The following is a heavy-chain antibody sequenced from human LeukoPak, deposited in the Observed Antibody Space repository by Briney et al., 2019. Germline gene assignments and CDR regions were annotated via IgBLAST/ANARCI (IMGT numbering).Heavy chain of an antibody. CDR1: GGSLSGYY. V-gene: IGHV4-34*01. J-gene: IGHJ3*02. CDR2: INHSGST. Sequence: SETLSLTCAVNGGSLSGYYWSWFRQPPGKGLEWIGEINHSGSTNYNPSPKSRVTKSVDTSKNQFSLKLSSVTAADTAVYYCARWGGWNAFDIWGQGTMVTVSS. CDR3: ARWGGWNAFDI. D-gene: IGHD6-19*01.